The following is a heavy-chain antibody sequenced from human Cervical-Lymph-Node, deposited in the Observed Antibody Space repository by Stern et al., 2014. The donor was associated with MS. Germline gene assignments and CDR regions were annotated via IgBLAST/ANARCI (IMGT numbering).Heavy chain of an antibody. CDR1: GYIFTDYY. V-gene: IGHV1-2*02. CDR3: ARGSGTAYDLRGDY. D-gene: IGHD3-3*01. J-gene: IGHJ4*01. Sequence: GQLVESGAEARPPGASMKVSCKASGYIFTDYYLHWVRQAPGQGLEWLGWINPNSGGTNYAQNFQGRVTMTRDTSISTAYMELRWLRSADTAVYYCARGSGTAYDLRGDYWGQGTLVTVSS. CDR2: INPNSGGT.